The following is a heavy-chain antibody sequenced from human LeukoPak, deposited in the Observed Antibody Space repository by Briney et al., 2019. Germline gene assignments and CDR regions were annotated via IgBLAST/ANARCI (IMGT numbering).Heavy chain of an antibody. CDR1: GGSISSYY. CDR3: ASSSERWLQFWRLGAFDI. Sequence: SETLSLTCTVSGGSISSYYWSWIRQPPGKGLEWIGYIYYSGSTNYNPSLKSRVTMSVDTSKNQFSLKLSSVTSADTAVYYCASSSERWLQFWRLGAFDIWGQGTMVTVSS. V-gene: IGHV4-59*01. CDR2: IYYSGST. J-gene: IGHJ3*02. D-gene: IGHD5-24*01.